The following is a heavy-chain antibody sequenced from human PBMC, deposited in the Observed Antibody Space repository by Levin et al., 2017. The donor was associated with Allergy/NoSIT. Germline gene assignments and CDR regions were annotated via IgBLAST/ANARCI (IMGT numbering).Heavy chain of an antibody. J-gene: IGHJ4*02. CDR3: AHLIDALGYCGGGTCYSFDH. D-gene: IGHD2-21*01. V-gene: IGHV2-5*02. CDR2: NYWDDDN. Sequence: SGPTLVKPTQTLTLTCTFSGFSLTTTGVGVGWIRQPPGKALEWLAVNYWDDDNRYSPSLKSRLTLTKDTSKNQVVLTMTNMDPVDTATYYCAHLIDALGYCGGGTCYSFDHWGQGTLVTVSS. CDR1: GFSLTTTGVG.